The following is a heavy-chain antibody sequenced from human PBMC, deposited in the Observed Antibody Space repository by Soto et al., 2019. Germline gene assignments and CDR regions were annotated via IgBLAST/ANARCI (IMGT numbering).Heavy chain of an antibody. CDR2: ISYDGSNK. D-gene: IGHD5-12*01. Sequence: GGSLRLSCAASGFTFSSYGMHWVRQAPGKGLEWVAVISYDGSNKYYADSVKGRFTISRDNSKNTLYLQMNSLRAEDTAVYYCAKDLRDGYNFYYYGMDVWGQGTTVTVSS. CDR3: AKDLRDGYNFYYYGMDV. V-gene: IGHV3-30*18. CDR1: GFTFSSYG. J-gene: IGHJ6*02.